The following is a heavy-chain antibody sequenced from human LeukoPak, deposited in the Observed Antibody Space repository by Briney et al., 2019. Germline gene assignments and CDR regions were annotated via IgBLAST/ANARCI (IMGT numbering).Heavy chain of an antibody. D-gene: IGHD6-13*01. CDR2: ISGSGGST. Sequence: GGSLRLSCAASGFTFSSYALSWVRQAPGKGLELVSAISGSGGSTYYADSVKGRSTISRDNSKNTLFLQMNSLRAEDTAVYYCAKTYSSTWSDWYFDLWGRGTLVSVSS. CDR1: GFTFSSYA. V-gene: IGHV3-23*01. J-gene: IGHJ2*01. CDR3: AKTYSSTWSDWYFDL.